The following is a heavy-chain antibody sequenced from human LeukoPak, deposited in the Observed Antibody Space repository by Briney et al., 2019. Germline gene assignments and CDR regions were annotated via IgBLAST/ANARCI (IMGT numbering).Heavy chain of an antibody. Sequence: ASVKVSCKASGYTFTSYGISWVRQAPGQGLEWMGWISAYNGNTNYAQKLQGRVTMTTDTSTSTAYMELRSLRSDDTAVYYCARGEDYVWGSYRLDYWGQGTLVTVSS. D-gene: IGHD3-16*02. CDR1: GYTFTSYG. CDR2: ISAYNGNT. CDR3: ARGEDYVWGSYRLDY. V-gene: IGHV1-18*01. J-gene: IGHJ4*02.